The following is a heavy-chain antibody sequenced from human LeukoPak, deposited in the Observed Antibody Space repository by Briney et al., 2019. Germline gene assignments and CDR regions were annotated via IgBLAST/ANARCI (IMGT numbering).Heavy chain of an antibody. J-gene: IGHJ4*02. D-gene: IGHD3-3*01. CDR1: GFTFSSYA. CDR2: ISYDGSNK. CDR3: AKANTIFEDY. V-gene: IGHV3-30-3*01. Sequence: GGPLRLSCAASGFTFSSYAMHWVRQAPGKGLEWVAVISYDGSNKYYADSVKGRFTISRDNSKNTLYLQMNSLRAEDTAVYYCAKANTIFEDYWGQGTLVTVSS.